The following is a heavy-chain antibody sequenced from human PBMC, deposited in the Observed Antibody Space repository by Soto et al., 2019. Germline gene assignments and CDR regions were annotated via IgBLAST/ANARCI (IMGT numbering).Heavy chain of an antibody. V-gene: IGHV3-13*01. CDR2: IDIAGDT. J-gene: IGHJ2*01. CDR1: GFTFSNYD. CDR3: ARAARWLQSRYFDL. Sequence: LRLSCAASGFTFSNYDMHWVRHSTGKGLEWVSAIDIAGDTYYPDSVKGRFTISREEAKNSLYLQMNSLRADDTAVYYCARAARWLQSRYFDLWGRGTLVTVSS. D-gene: IGHD5-12*01.